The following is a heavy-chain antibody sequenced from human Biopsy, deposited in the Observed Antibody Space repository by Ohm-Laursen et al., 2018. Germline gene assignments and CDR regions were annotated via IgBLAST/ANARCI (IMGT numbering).Heavy chain of an antibody. V-gene: IGHV4-39*07. CDR2: INHSGRT. CDR3: VRGVDYYDPYHYYALDV. Sequence: SDTLSLTCTVSDGSINSNDYYWGWIRQAPGKGLEWIGEINHSGRTNYNPSLKSRVTISVDTSKNQLSLKVRSVTAADTAVYYCVRGVDYYDPYHYYALDVWGQGTTVTVSS. CDR1: DGSINSNDYY. J-gene: IGHJ6*02. D-gene: IGHD3-22*01.